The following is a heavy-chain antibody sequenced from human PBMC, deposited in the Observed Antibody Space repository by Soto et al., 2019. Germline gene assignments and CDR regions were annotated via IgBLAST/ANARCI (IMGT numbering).Heavy chain of an antibody. CDR1: GGSISNYY. D-gene: IGHD1-7*01. J-gene: IGHJ6*02. V-gene: IGHV4-59*12. CDR3: ARDFGTHRTIYGMDV. Sequence: SETLSLTCTVSGGSISNYYWSWIRQPPGKGLEWIGYIYYSGSTDYNPSLKSRVTMSVDTSKNLFSLNLSSVSAADTAVYYCARDFGTHRTIYGMDVWGQGTTVTVSS. CDR2: IYYSGST.